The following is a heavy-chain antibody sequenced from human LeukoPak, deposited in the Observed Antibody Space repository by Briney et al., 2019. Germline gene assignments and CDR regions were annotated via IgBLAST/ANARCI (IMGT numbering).Heavy chain of an antibody. CDR2: MNPTNNGA. Sequence: ASVKVSCKASGYTFTSYYMHWVRQAPGQGLEWMGWMNPTNNGAIYAQKFQGRVVMTRDTSISTAYMDLTRLTSDDTAVYYCTTNAAALDYWGQGTLVTVSS. CDR3: TTNAAALDY. V-gene: IGHV1-2*02. J-gene: IGHJ4*02. D-gene: IGHD6-13*01. CDR1: GYTFTSYY.